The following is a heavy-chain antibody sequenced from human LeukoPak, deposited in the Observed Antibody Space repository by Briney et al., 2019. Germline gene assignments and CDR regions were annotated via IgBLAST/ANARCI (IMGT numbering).Heavy chain of an antibody. D-gene: IGHD2-15*01. J-gene: IGHJ4*02. CDR3: AKTGPSYCSGGRCYPYYFDY. Sequence: GGSLRLSCAPSGFTFSSYGMHWVRQAPGKGLEWVAFIRYDGSNKYYADSVKGRVTISRDNSKNTLYLQMNSLRAEDTAVYYCAKTGPSYCSGGRCYPYYFDYWGQGTLVPVSS. CDR2: IRYDGSNK. CDR1: GFTFSSYG. V-gene: IGHV3-30*02.